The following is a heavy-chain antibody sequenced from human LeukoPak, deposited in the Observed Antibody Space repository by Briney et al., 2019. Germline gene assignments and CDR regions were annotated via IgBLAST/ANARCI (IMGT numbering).Heavy chain of an antibody. CDR1: GFTFSSYE. CDR2: ISSSGTTI. D-gene: IGHD2-15*01. J-gene: IGHJ5*02. Sequence: QPGGSLRLSCAASGFTFSSYETNWVRQAPGKGLEWVSYISSSGTTIYYADSVKGRFTISRDNAKNSLYLQMNRLRAEDTAVYYCARVGVVVAATGNLWFDPWGQGTLVTVSS. V-gene: IGHV3-48*03. CDR3: ARVGVVVAATGNLWFDP.